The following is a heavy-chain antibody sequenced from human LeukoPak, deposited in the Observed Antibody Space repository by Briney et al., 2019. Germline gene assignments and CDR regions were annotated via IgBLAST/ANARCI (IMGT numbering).Heavy chain of an antibody. J-gene: IGHJ4*02. V-gene: IGHV1-2*06. CDR3: ARVIAVAGNLPFDY. Sequence: ASVKVSCKASGYTFTGYYMHWVRQAPGQGLEWMGRINPNSGGTNYAQKFQGRVTMTRDTSISTAYMELSRLRSDDTAVYYCARVIAVAGNLPFDYWGQGTLVTVSS. CDR2: INPNSGGT. D-gene: IGHD6-19*01. CDR1: GYTFTGYY.